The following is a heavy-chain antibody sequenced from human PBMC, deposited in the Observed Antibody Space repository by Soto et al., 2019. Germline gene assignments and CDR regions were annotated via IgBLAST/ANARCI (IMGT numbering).Heavy chain of an antibody. CDR3: ARGSSIAGLYYGMDV. J-gene: IGHJ6*02. CDR1: GGSISSGGYY. Sequence: QVQLQESVPGLAKPSQTLSLTCTVSGGSISSGGYYWTWIRQHPGKGLEWNVYNYYSGITYYNPSLKSRVTISLDTSKNQCSLKLSSVTAADTAVYYWARGSSIAGLYYGMDVWGQGTTVTVSS. D-gene: IGHD6-6*01. V-gene: IGHV4-31*03. CDR2: NYYSGIT.